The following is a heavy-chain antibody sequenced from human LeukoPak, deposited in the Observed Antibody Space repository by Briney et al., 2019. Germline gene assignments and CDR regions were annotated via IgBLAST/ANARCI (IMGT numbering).Heavy chain of an antibody. Sequence: ASVKVSCKASGYTFTGYYMHWVRQAPGQGLEWMGIINPSGGSTSYAQKFQGRVTMTRDTSTSTVYMELSSLRSEDTAVYYCARENIAVAGTDYWGQGTLVTVSS. J-gene: IGHJ4*02. D-gene: IGHD6-19*01. V-gene: IGHV1-46*01. CDR1: GYTFTGYY. CDR3: ARENIAVAGTDY. CDR2: INPSGGST.